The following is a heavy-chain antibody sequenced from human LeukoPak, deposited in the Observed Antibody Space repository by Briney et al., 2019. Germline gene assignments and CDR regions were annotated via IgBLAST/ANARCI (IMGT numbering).Heavy chain of an antibody. Sequence: GGSLRLSCAASGFTVSSNYMSWVRQAPGKGLEWDSVIYSGGSTYYADSVKGWFTISRDNSKNTLYLQMNSLRAEDTAVYYCAKDASGGSYQDYWGQGTLVTVSS. CDR3: AKDASGGSYQDY. CDR2: IYSGGST. J-gene: IGHJ4*02. D-gene: IGHD2-15*01. V-gene: IGHV3-53*01. CDR1: GFTVSSNY.